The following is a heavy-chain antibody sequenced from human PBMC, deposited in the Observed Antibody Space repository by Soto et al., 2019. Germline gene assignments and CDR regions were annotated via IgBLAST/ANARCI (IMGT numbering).Heavy chain of an antibody. CDR3: AKDRHFSRGDLEWGALEI. Sequence: FLRLSCAASGFSCFDYAMHWIRQAPGKRLEWVSGISWNSGSIGYEDSVKGRLTISRDNATNSLYLQMKSRGAEETALYNCAKDRHFSRGDLEWGALEISGQGTMVTVTS. D-gene: IGHD3-3*01. CDR1: GFSCFDYA. V-gene: IGHV3-9*01. J-gene: IGHJ3*02. CDR2: ISWNSGSI.